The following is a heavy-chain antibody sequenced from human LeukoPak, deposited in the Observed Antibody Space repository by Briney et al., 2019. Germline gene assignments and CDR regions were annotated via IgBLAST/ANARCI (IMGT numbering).Heavy chain of an antibody. CDR2: IRYDGSNK. J-gene: IGHJ4*02. CDR3: AKDFSVYYYDSRVLDY. V-gene: IGHV3-30*02. CDR1: RFTFSSYG. D-gene: IGHD3-22*01. Sequence: PGGSLRLSCATSRFTFSSYGMHWVRQAPGKGLEWVAFIRYDGSNKYYADSVKGRFTISRDNSKNTLYLQMNSLRAEDTAVYYCAKDFSVYYYDSRVLDYWGQGTLVTVSS.